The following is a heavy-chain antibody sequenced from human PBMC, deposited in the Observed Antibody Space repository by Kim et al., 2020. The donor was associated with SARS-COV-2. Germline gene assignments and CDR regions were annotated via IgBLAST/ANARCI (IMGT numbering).Heavy chain of an antibody. D-gene: IGHD6-6*01. CDR3: ARASNGEDSAAYSSFHYGMDV. V-gene: IGHV1-46*01. J-gene: IGHJ6*02. CDR1: GYTFSSYY. Sequence: ASMKVSCKASGYTFSSYYIHWVRRAPGQGLEWMGIINPNGGGTSYAQKFQGRVTMTRDTSTSTVYMELTSLRSEDTAVYYCARASNGEDSAAYSSFHYGMDVWGQGTTVTVSS. CDR2: INPNGGGT.